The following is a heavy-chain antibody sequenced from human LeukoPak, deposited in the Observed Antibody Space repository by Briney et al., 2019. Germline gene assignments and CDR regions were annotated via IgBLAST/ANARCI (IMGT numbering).Heavy chain of an antibody. J-gene: IGHJ6*03. D-gene: IGHD5-18*01. V-gene: IGHV1-8*03. CDR2: MNPNSGNT. CDR1: GYTFTSYD. Sequence: ASVKVSCKASGYTFTSYDINWVRQATGQGLEWMGWMNPNSGNTGYAQKFQGRVTITRNTSISTAYMELSSLRSEDTAVYYCARGGFTAMANSYYYYYMDVWGKGTTVTVSS. CDR3: ARGGFTAMANSYYYYYMDV.